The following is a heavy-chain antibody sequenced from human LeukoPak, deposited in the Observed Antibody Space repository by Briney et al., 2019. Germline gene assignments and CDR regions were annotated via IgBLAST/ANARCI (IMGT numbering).Heavy chain of an antibody. V-gene: IGHV3-74*03. Sequence: PGRSLRLSCAASGFTFCNYWMHWVRQAPGKGLAWVSRINTVGSSTMYADSVKGRFTISRDNANNTLYLQMDSLRAEDTAVYYCVRDGGQSYPEAWFDPWGQGTLVSVSS. CDR1: GFTFCNYW. J-gene: IGHJ5*02. D-gene: IGHD1-26*01. CDR3: VRDGGQSYPEAWFDP. CDR2: INTVGSST.